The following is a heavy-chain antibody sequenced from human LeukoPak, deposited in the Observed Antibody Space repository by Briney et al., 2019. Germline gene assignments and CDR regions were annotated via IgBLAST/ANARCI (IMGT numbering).Heavy chain of an antibody. J-gene: IGHJ6*04. CDR3: ARVLELWFGEQPRRMDV. V-gene: IGHV5-51*01. CDR2: IYPGDSDT. D-gene: IGHD3-10*01. Sequence: GESLKISCKGSGYSFTSYWIGWVRQMPGKGLEWMGIIYPGDSDTRYSPSFQGQVTISADKSISTAYLQWSSLKASDTAMYYCARVLELWFGEQPRRMDVWGKGTTVTISS. CDR1: GYSFTSYW.